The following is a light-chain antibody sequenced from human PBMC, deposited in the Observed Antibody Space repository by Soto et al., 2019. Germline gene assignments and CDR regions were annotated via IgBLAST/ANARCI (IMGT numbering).Light chain of an antibody. V-gene: IGKV1-9*01. CDR2: AAS. CDR1: QGINSY. J-gene: IGKJ5*01. CDR3: QQINSYPIT. Sequence: DIQLTQSPSFLSASVGDRVTITCRASQGINSYLAWYQQKPGKVPKLLIYAASTLQSGVPSRFSGSGSGTEFTLTISSLQPEDFATYYCQQINSYPITFGQATRLEI.